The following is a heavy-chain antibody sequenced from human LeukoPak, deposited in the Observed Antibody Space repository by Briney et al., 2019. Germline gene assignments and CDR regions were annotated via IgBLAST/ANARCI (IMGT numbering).Heavy chain of an antibody. CDR3: ARQGYCSGGSCYFYYYYYMDV. CDR1: GGSISSGSYY. Sequence: PSETLSLTCTVSGGSISSGSYYWSWIRQPPGKGLEWIREINHSGSTNYNPSLKSRVTISVDTSKNQFSLKLSSVTAADTAVYYCARQGYCSGGSCYFYYYYYMDVWGKGTTVTISS. CDR2: INHSGST. V-gene: IGHV4-39*01. D-gene: IGHD2-15*01. J-gene: IGHJ6*03.